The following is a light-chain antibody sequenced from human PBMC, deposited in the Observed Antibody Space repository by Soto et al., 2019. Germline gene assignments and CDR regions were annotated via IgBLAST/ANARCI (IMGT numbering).Light chain of an antibody. CDR3: QQYGSSLRT. CDR1: RSVSSSY. Sequence: GVTQSPCTLSLSPGERATLSCRASRSVSSSYLAWYQQKPGQAPRLLIYAASSRATGIPDRFSGSGSGTDFTLTISRLEPEDFAVYYCQQYGSSLRTFGQGTKVAIK. V-gene: IGKV3-20*01. J-gene: IGKJ1*01. CDR2: AAS.